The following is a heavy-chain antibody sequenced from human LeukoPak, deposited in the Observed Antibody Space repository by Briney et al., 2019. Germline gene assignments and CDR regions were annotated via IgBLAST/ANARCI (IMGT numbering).Heavy chain of an antibody. J-gene: IGHJ4*02. V-gene: IGHV4-59*01. CDR1: GDSISTYY. D-gene: IGHD3-22*01. Sequence: SETLSLTCTVSGDSISTYYWTWIRQSPGKGLEWIGYIYYSGSTNYNPSLKSRVTISVDTSKNHFSLKLTSVTAADTTVYYCARGVGSGYTDEWGQGTLVTVSS. CDR2: IYYSGST. CDR3: ARGVGSGYTDE.